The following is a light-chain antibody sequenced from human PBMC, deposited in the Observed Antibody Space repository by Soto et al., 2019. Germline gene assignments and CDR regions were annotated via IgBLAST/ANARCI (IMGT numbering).Light chain of an antibody. V-gene: IGKV3-20*01. CDR3: QQYAASPLT. CDR2: TAS. Sequence: ENVLTQSPCTLSLSPGARATLSCRASQSVGRNYIAWFQQKPGQAPRLLMHTASVRATGIPDRFSGSGSGTDFTLTISRLEPEDFAVFYCQQYAASPLTFGGGTKVEI. CDR1: QSVGRNY. J-gene: IGKJ4*01.